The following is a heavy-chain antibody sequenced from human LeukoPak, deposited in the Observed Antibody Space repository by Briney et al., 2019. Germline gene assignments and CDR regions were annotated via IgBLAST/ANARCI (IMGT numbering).Heavy chain of an antibody. D-gene: IGHD2-2*01. CDR1: GGTFSSYA. J-gene: IGHJ4*02. CDR3: ARGYCSSTSCYEGFNY. Sequence: SVKVSCKASGGTFSSYAISWVRQAPGQGLEWMGGIIPIFGTANYAQKFQGRVTITADKSTSIAYMELSSLRSEDTAVYYCARGYCSSTSCYEGFNYWGQGTLVTVSS. CDR2: IIPIFGTA. V-gene: IGHV1-69*06.